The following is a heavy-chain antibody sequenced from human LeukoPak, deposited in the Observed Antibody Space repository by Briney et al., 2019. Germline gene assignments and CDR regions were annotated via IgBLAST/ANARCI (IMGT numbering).Heavy chain of an antibody. J-gene: IGHJ6*03. Sequence: GSLRLSCAASGFTFSSYGMHWVRQAPGKGLEWVAYIQYDGSNEQYADSVKGRFSISRDSSKNILYLQMNSLRAEDTAVYYCAKDRCSNGIGCYYYYMDVWGKGTTVTISS. V-gene: IGHV3-30*02. CDR2: IQYDGSNE. CDR3: AKDRCSNGIGCYYYYMDV. D-gene: IGHD2-8*01. CDR1: GFTFSSYG.